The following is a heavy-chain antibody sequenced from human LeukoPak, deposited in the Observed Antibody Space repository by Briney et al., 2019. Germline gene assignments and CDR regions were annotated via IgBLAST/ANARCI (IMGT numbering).Heavy chain of an antibody. J-gene: IGHJ6*03. CDR1: GGSISSGSYY. Sequence: PSQTLSLTCTVSGGSISSGSYYWSWIRQPAGKGLEWIGRIYTSGSTNYNPSLKSRVTISVDTSKNQFSLKLSSVTAADTAVYYCARGNYYYYMDVWGKGTTVTVFS. CDR3: ARGNYYYYMDV. D-gene: IGHD2/OR15-2a*01. V-gene: IGHV4-61*02. CDR2: IYTSGST.